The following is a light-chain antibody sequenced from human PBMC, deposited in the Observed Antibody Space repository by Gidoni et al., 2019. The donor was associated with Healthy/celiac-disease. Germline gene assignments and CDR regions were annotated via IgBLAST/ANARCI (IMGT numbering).Light chain of an antibody. CDR3: QRYNSYSRT. Sequence: DIQSTQSPSTLSASVGDRGTITCRASQRVSSWLASYLQKPGEAPKLLIYDASRLESGVPSRFSVSGSVTEFTLSISSLQPDDFATFYCQRYNSYSRTFGQGTKVEIK. V-gene: IGKV1-5*01. CDR1: QRVSSW. CDR2: DAS. J-gene: IGKJ1*01.